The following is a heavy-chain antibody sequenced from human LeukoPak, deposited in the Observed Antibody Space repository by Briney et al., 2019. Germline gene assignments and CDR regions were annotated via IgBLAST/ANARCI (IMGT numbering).Heavy chain of an antibody. D-gene: IGHD2-8*01. V-gene: IGHV1-8*01. CDR1: GYTFTSYD. CDR2: MKPNSGNT. CDR3: ARAGDIVLMVYAVDPYYFDY. Sequence: ASVKVSCKASGYTFTSYDINWVRQATGQGLEWMGWMKPNSGNTGYAQKFQGRVTMTRNTSISTAYMELSSLRSEDTAVYYCARAGDIVLMVYAVDPYYFDYWGQGTLVTVSS. J-gene: IGHJ4*02.